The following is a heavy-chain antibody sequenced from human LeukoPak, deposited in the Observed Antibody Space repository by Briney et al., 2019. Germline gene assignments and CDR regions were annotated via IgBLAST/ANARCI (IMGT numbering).Heavy chain of an antibody. D-gene: IGHD3-22*01. J-gene: IGHJ4*02. CDR1: GGSISSYY. Sequence: PSETLSLTCTVSGGSISSYYWSWIRQPPGKGLEWIGYIYYSGSTNYNPSLKSRVTISVDTSKNQFSLKLSSVTAADTAVYYCARDPSGYDYWGQGTLVTVSS. CDR3: ARDPSGYDY. CDR2: IYYSGST. V-gene: IGHV4-59*01.